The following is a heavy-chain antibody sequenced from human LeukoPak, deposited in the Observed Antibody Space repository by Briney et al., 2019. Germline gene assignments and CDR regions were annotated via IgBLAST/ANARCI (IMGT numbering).Heavy chain of an antibody. J-gene: IGHJ4*02. CDR1: GGSISSYY. V-gene: IGHV4-59*01. D-gene: IGHD6-19*01. CDR2: IYYSGST. Sequence: SETLSLTCTVSGGSISSYYWSWIRQPPGKGLEWIGYIYYSGSTNYNPSLKSRVTISVDTSKNQFSLKLSSVTAAATAVYYFAGMAVAGTVVDYWGQGTLVTVSS. CDR3: AGMAVAGTVVDY.